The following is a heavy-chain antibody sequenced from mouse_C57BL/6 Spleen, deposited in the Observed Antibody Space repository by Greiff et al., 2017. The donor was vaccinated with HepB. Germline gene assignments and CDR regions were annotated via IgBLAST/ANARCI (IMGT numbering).Heavy chain of an antibody. CDR3: AREGDYYGSSSGWYFDV. J-gene: IGHJ1*03. D-gene: IGHD1-1*01. Sequence: VQLQQPGAELVRPGSSVKLSCKASGYTFTSYWMHWVKQRPIQGLEWIGNIDPSDSETHYNQKFKDKATLTVDKSSSTAYMQLSSLTSEDSAVYYCAREGDYYGSSSGWYFDVWGTGTTVTVSS. CDR2: IDPSDSET. CDR1: GYTFTSYW. V-gene: IGHV1-52*01.